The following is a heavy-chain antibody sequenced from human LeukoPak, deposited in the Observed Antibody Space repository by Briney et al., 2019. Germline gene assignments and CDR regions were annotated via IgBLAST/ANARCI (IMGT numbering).Heavy chain of an antibody. CDR2: ISSSGSTI. CDR1: GFTFNTYG. Sequence: GGTLRLSCAASGFTFNTYGMNWVRQAPGKGLEWVSYISSSGSTIYYADSVKGRFTISRDNAKNSLYLQMNSLRAEDTAVYYCARDPLSNLNYYDSSGYREYYFDYWGQGTLVTVSS. V-gene: IGHV3-48*04. D-gene: IGHD3-22*01. J-gene: IGHJ4*02. CDR3: ARDPLSNLNYYDSSGYREYYFDY.